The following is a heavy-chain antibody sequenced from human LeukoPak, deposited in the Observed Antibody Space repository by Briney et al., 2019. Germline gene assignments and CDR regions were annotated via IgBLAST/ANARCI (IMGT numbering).Heavy chain of an antibody. CDR3: ARTGYSSSWDIHNWFDP. D-gene: IGHD6-13*01. Sequence: KPSETLSLTCTVSGGSISSYYWSWIRQPAGKGLEWIGRIYTSGSTNYNPSLKSRVTISVDTSKNQFSLKLSSVTAADTAVYYCARTGYSSSWDIHNWFDPWGQGTLVTVSS. CDR1: GGSISSYY. CDR2: IYTSGST. V-gene: IGHV4-4*07. J-gene: IGHJ5*02.